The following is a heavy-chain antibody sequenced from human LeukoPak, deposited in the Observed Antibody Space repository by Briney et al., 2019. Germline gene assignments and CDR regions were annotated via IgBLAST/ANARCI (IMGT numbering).Heavy chain of an antibody. CDR1: GFTFSSYS. V-gene: IGHV3-21*01. D-gene: IGHD3-10*01. CDR2: ISSSSSYI. J-gene: IGHJ4*02. CDR3: ARDRGYLDY. Sequence: RGSLRLSCAASGFTFSSYSTNWVRQAPRKGLEWVSSISSSSSYIYYADSVKGRFTISRDNAKNSLYLQMNSLRAEDTAVYYCARDRGYLDYWGQGTLVTVSS.